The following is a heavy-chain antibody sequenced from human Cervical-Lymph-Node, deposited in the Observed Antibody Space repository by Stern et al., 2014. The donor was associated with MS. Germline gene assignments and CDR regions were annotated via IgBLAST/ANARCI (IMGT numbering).Heavy chain of an antibody. V-gene: IGHV3-21*06. Sequence: EVQLVESGGGLVKPGGSLRLACAASGFTFSNYSMNWVRHVPGKGLELVSSINSGSTYIYYGDSMKGRFTISRDNAKNSLYLQMNSLRADDTAVYYCARWGSTLLTPGAFDVWGQGTMVTVSS. CDR1: GFTFSNYS. J-gene: IGHJ3*01. D-gene: IGHD4-23*01. CDR3: ARWGSTLLTPGAFDV. CDR2: INSGSTYI.